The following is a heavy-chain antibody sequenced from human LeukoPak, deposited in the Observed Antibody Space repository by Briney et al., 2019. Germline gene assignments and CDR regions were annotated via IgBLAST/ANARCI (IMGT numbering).Heavy chain of an antibody. CDR2: IYYSGST. CDR3: ASLMMTSGSSYGMDV. V-gene: IGHV4-31*03. CDR1: GGSISSGGYY. D-gene: IGHD3-10*01. J-gene: IGHJ6*02. Sequence: SETLSLTCTVSGGSISSGGYYWSWIRQHPGKGLEWIGYIYYSGSTYYNPSLKSRVTISVDTSKNQFSLKLSSVTAADTAVYYCASLMMTSGSSYGMDVWGQGTTVTVSS.